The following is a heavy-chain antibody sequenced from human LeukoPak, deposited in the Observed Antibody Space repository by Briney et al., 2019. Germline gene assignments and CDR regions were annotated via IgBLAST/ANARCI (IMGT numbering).Heavy chain of an antibody. V-gene: IGHV1-69*06. CDR1: GYTFTSYG. J-gene: IGHJ4*02. CDR3: ALLPIAHPLDF. Sequence: GASVKVSCKASGYTFTSYGISWVRQTPGQGLQWMGGIIPIFGTANYAQKFRGRVTITADKSTRTAYMELSSLRSDDTAMYYCALLPIAHPLDFWGQGTLVTVSS. D-gene: IGHD3-22*01. CDR2: IIPIFGTA.